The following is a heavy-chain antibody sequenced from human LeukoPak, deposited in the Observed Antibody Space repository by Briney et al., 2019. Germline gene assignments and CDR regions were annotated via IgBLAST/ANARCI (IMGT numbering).Heavy chain of an antibody. V-gene: IGHV4-59*01. CDR3: ARDQRYSGTYYYYYAMDV. CDR1: GGSISSYY. CDR2: INYSGST. J-gene: IGHJ6*02. D-gene: IGHD1-26*01. Sequence: SETLSLTCTVSGGSISSYYWSWIRQPPGKGLEWIGYINYSGSTNYNPSLKRRVTISVDTSKNQFSLKLSSVTAADTAVYYCARDQRYSGTYYYYYAMDVWGQGTTVTVSS.